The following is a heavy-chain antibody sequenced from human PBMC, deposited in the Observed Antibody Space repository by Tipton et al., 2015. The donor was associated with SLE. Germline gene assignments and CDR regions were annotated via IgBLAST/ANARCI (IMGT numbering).Heavy chain of an antibody. CDR1: GGSFSGYY. Sequence: TLSLTCAVYGGSFSGYYWSWIRQPPGKGLEWIGYIYYSGSTNYNPSLKSRVTISIDTSKNQFSLKLSSVTAADTAVYYCARAPTIFGPDAFDIWGQGTMVTVSS. CDR3: ARAPTIFGPDAFDI. J-gene: IGHJ3*02. V-gene: IGHV4-59*12. CDR2: IYYSGST. D-gene: IGHD3-3*01.